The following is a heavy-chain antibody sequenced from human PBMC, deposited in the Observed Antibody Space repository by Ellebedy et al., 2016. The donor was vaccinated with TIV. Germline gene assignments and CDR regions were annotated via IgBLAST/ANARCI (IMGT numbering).Heavy chain of an antibody. J-gene: IGHJ1*01. CDR1: GFTFSSYA. CDR2: ISGSGGST. D-gene: IGHD6-19*01. Sequence: GGSLRLXXAASGFTFSSYAMSWVRQAPGKGLEWVSAISGSGGSTYYADSVKGRFTISRDNSKNTLYLQMNSLRAEDTAVYYCARLSVSSGWYPLEYFQHWGQGTLVTVSS. CDR3: ARLSVSSGWYPLEYFQH. V-gene: IGHV3-23*01.